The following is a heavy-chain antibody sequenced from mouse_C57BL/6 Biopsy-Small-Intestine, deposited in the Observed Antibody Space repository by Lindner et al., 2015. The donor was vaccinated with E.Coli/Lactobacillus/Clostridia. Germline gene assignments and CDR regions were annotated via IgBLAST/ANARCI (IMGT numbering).Heavy chain of an antibody. Sequence: VQLQESGPELVKPGASMKISCKASGYSFTSYYIHWVKQRPGQGLEWIGWIYPGSGNTKYNGKFKGKATLTADTSSSTAYMQLSSLTSEDSAVYYCARGDYDWFAYWGQGTLVTVSA. CDR1: GYSFTSYY. CDR3: ARGDYDWFAY. V-gene: IGHV1-66*01. D-gene: IGHD2-4*01. CDR2: IYPGSGNT. J-gene: IGHJ3*01.